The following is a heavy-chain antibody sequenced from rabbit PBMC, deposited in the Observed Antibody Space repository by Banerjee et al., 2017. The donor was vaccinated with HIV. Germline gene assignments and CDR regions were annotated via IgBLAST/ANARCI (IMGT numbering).Heavy chain of an antibody. CDR2: IVPGSSGGT. V-gene: IGHV1S40*01. J-gene: IGHJ6*01. CDR1: GFSFSSSYY. D-gene: IGHD7-1*01. Sequence: QSLEESGGDLVKPGASLTLTCTASGFSFSSSYYMCWVRQAPGKGLEWIGCIVPGSSGGTYYASWAKGRFTISKTSSTTVTLQMTSLTAADTATYFCAREWDGYAGYGYYGMDLWGPGTLVTVS. CDR3: AREWDGYAGYGYYGMDL.